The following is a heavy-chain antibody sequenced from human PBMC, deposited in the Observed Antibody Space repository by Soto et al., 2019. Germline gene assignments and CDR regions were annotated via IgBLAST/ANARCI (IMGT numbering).Heavy chain of an antibody. J-gene: IGHJ4*02. V-gene: IGHV3-23*01. CDR3: ATSDYDYGDYYDY. D-gene: IGHD4-17*01. Sequence: PGGSLRLSCAASGFTFSSYAMSWVRQAPGKGLEWVSAISGSGGSTYYADSVKGRFTISRDNSKNTLYLQMNSLRAEDTAVYYCATSDYDYGDYYDYWGQGTLVTVPS. CDR1: GFTFSSYA. CDR2: ISGSGGST.